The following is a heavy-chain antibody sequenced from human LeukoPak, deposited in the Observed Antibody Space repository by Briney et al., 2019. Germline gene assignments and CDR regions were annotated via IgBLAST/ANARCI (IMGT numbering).Heavy chain of an antibody. Sequence: AGGSLRLSCAASGFTFSSYWMHWDRQAPGKGLVWVSRINSDGSSTSYADSVKGRFTISRDNAKNTLYLQMNSLRAEDTAVYYCVRSRDYCTNGVCFYFDYWGQGTLVTVSS. V-gene: IGHV3-74*01. J-gene: IGHJ4*02. CDR3: VRSRDYCTNGVCFYFDY. CDR1: GFTFSSYW. D-gene: IGHD2-8*01. CDR2: INSDGSST.